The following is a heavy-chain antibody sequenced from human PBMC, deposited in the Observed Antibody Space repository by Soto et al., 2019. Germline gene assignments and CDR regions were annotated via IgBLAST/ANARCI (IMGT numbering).Heavy chain of an antibody. CDR3: ARAKFNCGGDCYSSWFDP. CDR2: IIPIFGTA. V-gene: IGHV1-69*12. D-gene: IGHD2-21*02. Sequence: QVQLVQSGAEVKKPGSSVKVSCKASGGTFSSYAISWVRQAPGQGLEWMGGIIPIFGTANYAQKFQGRVTITADESPSTAYMELSSLRSEDTAVYYCARAKFNCGGDCYSSWFDPWGQGTLVTVSS. J-gene: IGHJ5*02. CDR1: GGTFSSYA.